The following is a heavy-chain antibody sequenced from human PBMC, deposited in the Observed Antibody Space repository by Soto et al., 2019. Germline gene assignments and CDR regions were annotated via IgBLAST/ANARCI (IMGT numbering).Heavy chain of an antibody. CDR3: ARPGIAAAGGLYYYYGMDV. Sequence: SETLSLTCTVSGGSISSSGYYWGWIRQPPGKGLEWIGSIYYSGSTYYNPSLKSRVTISVDTSKNQFSLKLSSVTAADTAVYYCARPGIAAAGGLYYYYGMDVWGQGTTVTVSS. CDR2: IYYSGST. J-gene: IGHJ6*02. D-gene: IGHD6-13*01. V-gene: IGHV4-39*01. CDR1: GGSISSSGYY.